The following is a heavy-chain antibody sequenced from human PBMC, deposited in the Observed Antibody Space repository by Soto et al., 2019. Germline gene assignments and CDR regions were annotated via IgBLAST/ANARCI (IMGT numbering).Heavy chain of an antibody. CDR1: GFTFSNYA. Sequence: EVQLWESGGDLVQPGGSLRLSCAASGFTFSNYAMSWVRQAPGRGLEWVATMTGGGVTSHYADSVKGRFTISRDNSKNTLLLQQMSLRGEDEAVYYCGKDPDDYYDICPAQFDSWGQGTQVTVSS. V-gene: IGHV3-23*01. CDR2: MTGGGVTS. J-gene: IGHJ4*02. CDR3: GKDPDDYYDICPAQFDS. D-gene: IGHD3-9*01.